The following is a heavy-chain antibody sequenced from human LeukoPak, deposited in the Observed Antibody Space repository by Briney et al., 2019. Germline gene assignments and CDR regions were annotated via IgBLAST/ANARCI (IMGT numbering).Heavy chain of an antibody. V-gene: IGHV4-31*03. D-gene: IGHD3-22*01. J-gene: IGHJ3*02. CDR1: GGSISSGGYY. CDR2: IYYSGST. Sequence: SETLSLTCTVPGGSISSGGYYWSWIRQHPGKGLEWIGYIYYSGSTYYNPSLKSRVTISVDTSKNQFSLKLSSVTAADTAVYYCARGCSETMIVVAGMAFDIWGQGTMVTVSS. CDR3: ARGCSETMIVVAGMAFDI.